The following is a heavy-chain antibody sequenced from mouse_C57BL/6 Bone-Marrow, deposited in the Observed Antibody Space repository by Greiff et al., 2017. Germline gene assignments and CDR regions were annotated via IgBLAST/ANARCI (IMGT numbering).Heavy chain of an antibody. CDR1: GYTFTSYW. CDR3: ARAPINYYGSSPFAY. J-gene: IGHJ3*01. Sequence: VQLQQPGAELVMPGASVKLSCKASGYTFTSYWLHWVKQRPGQGLEWIGMIHPNSGSTNYNEKFKSKAKLTVDKSSSTAYMPLSSLTSEVSAVYYCARAPINYYGSSPFAYWGQGTLVTVSA. CDR2: IHPNSGST. D-gene: IGHD1-1*01. V-gene: IGHV1-64*01.